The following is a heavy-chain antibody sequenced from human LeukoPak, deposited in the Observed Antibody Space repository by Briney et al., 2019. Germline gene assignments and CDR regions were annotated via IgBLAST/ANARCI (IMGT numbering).Heavy chain of an antibody. Sequence: GGSLRLSCAASGFTFISYAMSWVRQAPGKGLEWVSAISGSGGSTYYADSVKGRFTISRDNSKNTLYLQMNSLRAEDTAVYYCATETKPPIVVVPAYYFDYWGQGTLVTVSS. V-gene: IGHV3-23*01. D-gene: IGHD2-2*01. CDR3: ATETKPPIVVVPAYYFDY. J-gene: IGHJ4*02. CDR1: GFTFISYA. CDR2: ISGSGGST.